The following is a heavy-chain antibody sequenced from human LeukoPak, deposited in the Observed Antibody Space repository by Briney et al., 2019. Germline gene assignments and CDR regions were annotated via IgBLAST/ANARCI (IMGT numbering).Heavy chain of an antibody. J-gene: IGHJ3*02. CDR1: GGSISSHY. CDR2: IYYSGGT. D-gene: IGHD3-10*01. V-gene: IGHV4-59*11. Sequence: PSETLSLTCSVSGGSISSHYWSWIRQPPGKGLEWIGYIYYSGGTNYNPSLKSRVTISVDTSKNQFSLKLSSVTAADTAVYYCARGKAGYGSAFDIWGQGTMVTVSS. CDR3: ARGKAGYGSAFDI.